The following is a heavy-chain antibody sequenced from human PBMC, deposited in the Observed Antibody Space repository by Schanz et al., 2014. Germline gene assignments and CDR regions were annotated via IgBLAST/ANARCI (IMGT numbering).Heavy chain of an antibody. CDR3: TTVDCSSPSCPP. D-gene: IGHD2-2*01. CDR1: GFTFNYVW. J-gene: IGHJ5*02. Sequence: EVQLVESGGCLIRPGGSLRLSCVASGFTFNYVWMSWVRQAPGKGLEWVGRIRSKADGGTTDYAAPVKGRFTISRDDSKNTLFLQINSLKTEDTAVYYCTTVDCSSPSCPPWGQGTLVTVSS. V-gene: IGHV3-15*01. CDR2: IRSKADGGTT.